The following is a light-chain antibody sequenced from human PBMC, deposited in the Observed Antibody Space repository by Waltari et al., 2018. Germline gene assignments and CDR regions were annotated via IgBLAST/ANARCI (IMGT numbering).Light chain of an antibody. V-gene: IGKV3-20*01. CDR1: QSVSSSS. CDR3: QQYSTSPRT. J-gene: IGKJ1*01. Sequence: EIVLTQSPGTLSLSPGERATLSCRASQSVSSSSLAWYQQKPGQAPRLLIYDASSRATDIPDRFSGSGSGTDFTLSISRLEPEDFAVYYCQQYSTSPRTFGQGTKVEIK. CDR2: DAS.